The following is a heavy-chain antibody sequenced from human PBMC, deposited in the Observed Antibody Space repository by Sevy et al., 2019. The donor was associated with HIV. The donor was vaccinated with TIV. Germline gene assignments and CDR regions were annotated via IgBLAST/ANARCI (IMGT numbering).Heavy chain of an antibody. V-gene: IGHV3-11*01. Sequence: GGSLRLSCAGSGFSLSDYYMSWIRQAPGKGLEWVSYISSSGSTIYYADSVKGRFTISRDNAKNSLYLQMNSLRAEDTAVYYCARALAGPRLHYYYGMDVWGQGTTVTVSS. CDR1: GFSLSDYY. J-gene: IGHJ6*02. CDR3: ARALAGPRLHYYYGMDV. D-gene: IGHD6-19*01. CDR2: ISSSGSTI.